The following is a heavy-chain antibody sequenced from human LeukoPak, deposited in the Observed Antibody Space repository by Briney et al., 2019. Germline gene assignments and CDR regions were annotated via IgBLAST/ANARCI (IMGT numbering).Heavy chain of an antibody. Sequence: ASVKVSCKTSGYSFTSYHMHWLRQAPGQGLEWVGILKSSGDTTVYAQKFQGRVTVTRDTSTSTVYMELSSLSSEDTAVYYCAREDLHTYNFDFWGPGTLVTVSS. D-gene: IGHD1-1*01. CDR1: GYSFTSYH. CDR3: AREDLHTYNFDF. CDR2: LKSSGDTT. V-gene: IGHV1-46*01. J-gene: IGHJ4*02.